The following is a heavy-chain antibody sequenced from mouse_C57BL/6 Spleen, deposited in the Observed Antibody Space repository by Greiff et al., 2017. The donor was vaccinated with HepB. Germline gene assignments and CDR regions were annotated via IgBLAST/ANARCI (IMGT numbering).Heavy chain of an antibody. CDR1: GFSLTSYG. CDR3: ARKGSNYVSYYYAMDY. V-gene: IGHV2-2*01. Sequence: VKLMESGPGLVQPSQSLSITCTVSGFSLTSYGVHWVRQSPGKGLEWLGVIWSGGSTDYNAAFISRLSISKDNSKSQVFFKMNSLQADDTAIYYCARKGSNYVSYYYAMDYWGQGTSVTVSS. J-gene: IGHJ4*01. D-gene: IGHD2-5*01. CDR2: IWSGGST.